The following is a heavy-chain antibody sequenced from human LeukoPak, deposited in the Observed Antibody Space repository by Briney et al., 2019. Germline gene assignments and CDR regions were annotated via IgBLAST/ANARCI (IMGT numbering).Heavy chain of an antibody. J-gene: IGHJ5*02. D-gene: IGHD4/OR15-4a*01. CDR3: ARLPGYFGAS. V-gene: IGHV1-8*01. CDR1: GYPFTSYD. Sequence: GASVKVSYKASGYPFTSYDLNWVRQAPGQRLEWMGCMNVKSGTADYAPKFQGRVTMTRNTSISTAYMELSSLRPEDTAVYYCARLPGYFGASWGQGTLVTVSS. CDR2: MNVKSGTA.